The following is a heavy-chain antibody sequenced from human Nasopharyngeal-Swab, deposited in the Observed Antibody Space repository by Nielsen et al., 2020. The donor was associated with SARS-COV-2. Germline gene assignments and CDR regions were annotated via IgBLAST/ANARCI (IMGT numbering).Heavy chain of an antibody. CDR2: ISWNSGSI. CDR3: ANSTAPGEGAFDI. CDR1: GFTFDDYA. V-gene: IGHV3-9*01. D-gene: IGHD3-16*01. Sequence: SLKISCAASGFTFDDYAMHWVRQAPGKGLEWVSGISWNSGSIGYADSVKGRFTISRDNAKNSLYLQMNSLRAEDTALYYCANSTAPGEGAFDIWGQGTMVTVSS. J-gene: IGHJ3*02.